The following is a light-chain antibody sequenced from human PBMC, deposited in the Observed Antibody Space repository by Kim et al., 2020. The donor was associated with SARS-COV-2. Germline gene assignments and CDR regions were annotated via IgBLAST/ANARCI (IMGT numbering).Light chain of an antibody. CDR1: QNVYTN. V-gene: IGKV3-15*01. CDR3: QQYSDWPPGS. CDR2: AAS. J-gene: IGKJ2*01. Sequence: SPGERVTLSCRASQNVYTNLAWYQQKPGQAPRLLIYAASHRETGVPARISGGGSETVFTLTISNLQSEDFGVYYCQQYSDWPPGSFGRGTKLEI.